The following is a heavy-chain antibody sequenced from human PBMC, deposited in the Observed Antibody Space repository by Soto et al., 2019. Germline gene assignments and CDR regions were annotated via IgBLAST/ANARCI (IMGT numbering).Heavy chain of an antibody. CDR2: ISYDGSNK. CDR1: VFTFSSYA. J-gene: IGHJ4*02. V-gene: IGHV3-30-3*01. Sequence: QVQLVESGGGVVQPGRSLRLSCAASVFTFSSYAMHWVRQAPGKGLEWGAVISYDGSNKYYADSVKGRFTISRDNSKNTLYLQMNSLRADDTAVYYCARDLRYCGGDCNPVGFDYCGQVTLVTV. CDR3: ARDLRYCGGDCNPVGFDY. D-gene: IGHD2-21*02.